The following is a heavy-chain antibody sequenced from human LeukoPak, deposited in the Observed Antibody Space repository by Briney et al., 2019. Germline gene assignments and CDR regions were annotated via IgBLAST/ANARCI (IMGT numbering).Heavy chain of an antibody. D-gene: IGHD3-9*01. CDR2: ISSSSSYI. Sequence: GGSLRLSCAASGFTFSSYGRNWVRQAPGKGLEWVSSISSSSSYIYYADSVKGRFTISRDNAKNSLYLQMNSLRAEDTAVYYCARPYDILIYYMDVWGKGTTVTVSS. CDR3: ARPYDILIYYMDV. V-gene: IGHV3-21*01. J-gene: IGHJ6*03. CDR1: GFTFSSYG.